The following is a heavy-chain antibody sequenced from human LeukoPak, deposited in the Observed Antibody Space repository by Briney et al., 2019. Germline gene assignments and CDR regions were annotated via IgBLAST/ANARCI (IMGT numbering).Heavy chain of an antibody. CDR1: GFTFSSYG. V-gene: IGHV3-30*02. CDR2: IRYDGSNK. D-gene: IGHD3-3*01. CDR3: AKDLSKGLLYRRGMYYFDY. J-gene: IGHJ4*02. Sequence: GGSLRLSCAASGFTFSSYGMHWVRQAPGKGLEWVSFIRYDGSNKYYADSVKGRFTISRDNSKNTLYLQMNSLRTEDAAVYYCAKDLSKGLLYRRGMYYFDYWGQGTLVTVSS.